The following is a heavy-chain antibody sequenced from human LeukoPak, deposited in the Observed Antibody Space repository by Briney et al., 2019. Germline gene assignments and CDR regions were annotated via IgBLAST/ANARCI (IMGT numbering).Heavy chain of an antibody. Sequence: GGSLRLSCAASGFTFSSSWMHWVRHAPGKGLVWVSRINSDGSSTTYADSVKGRFTISRDNAKNTLYLQMNSLRAEDTAVYYCARAAVIAGGSAYWGQGTLVTVSS. CDR2: INSDGSST. D-gene: IGHD6-13*01. CDR1: GFTFSSSW. V-gene: IGHV3-74*01. CDR3: ARAAVIAGGSAY. J-gene: IGHJ4*02.